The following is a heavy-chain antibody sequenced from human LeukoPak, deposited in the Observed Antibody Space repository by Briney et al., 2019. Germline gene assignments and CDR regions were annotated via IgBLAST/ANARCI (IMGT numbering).Heavy chain of an antibody. Sequence: GGSLRLSCSASGFTFSSYSMNWVRQAPGKGLEWVSYISSSSSTIYYADSVKGRFTISRDNSKNTLFLQMNSLRAEDTAVYYCARVNPLLYAFDIWGQGTMVTVSS. CDR3: ARVNPLLYAFDI. D-gene: IGHD2/OR15-2a*01. CDR2: ISSSSSTI. CDR1: GFTFSSYS. V-gene: IGHV3-48*01. J-gene: IGHJ3*02.